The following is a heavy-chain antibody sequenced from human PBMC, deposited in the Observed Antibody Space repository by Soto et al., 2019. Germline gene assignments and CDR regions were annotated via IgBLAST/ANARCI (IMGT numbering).Heavy chain of an antibody. J-gene: IGHJ6*02. Sequence: QVQLVQSGAEVKKPGASVKVSCKASGYTFTSYGISWVRQAPGQGLEWMGWISAYNGNTNYAQKLQGRVTRTTDTXXSXDXXELRSLRSDDTSVYYCARGEYSSGWYGPQVEGMDVWGQGTTVTVSS. CDR2: ISAYNGNT. V-gene: IGHV1-18*01. CDR3: ARGEYSSGWYGPQVEGMDV. CDR1: GYTFTSYG. D-gene: IGHD6-19*01.